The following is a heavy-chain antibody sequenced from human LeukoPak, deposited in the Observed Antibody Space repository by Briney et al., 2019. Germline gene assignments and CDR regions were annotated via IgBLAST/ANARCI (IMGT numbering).Heavy chain of an antibody. CDR1: GFTFSSHG. CDR3: ARDLVWGETGYGMDA. V-gene: IGHV3-33*01. CDR2: VWYDGSRH. J-gene: IGHJ6*02. D-gene: IGHD1-1*01. Sequence: GGSLRLSCAASGFTFSSHGMHWVRQAPGKGLEWVALVWYDGSRHYYADSVKGRFTVSRDNRNNTVSLQMNSLRAEDTAVYYCARDLVWGETGYGMDAWGHGTTVTVSS.